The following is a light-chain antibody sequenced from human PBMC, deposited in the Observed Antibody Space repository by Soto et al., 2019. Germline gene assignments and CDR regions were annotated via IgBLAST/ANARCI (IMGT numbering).Light chain of an antibody. Sequence: EIVLTQSPGTLSLSPGDRATLSCRASQTVSSSYLAWYQHNPGQAPRLLIFDASYRAAGIPARFRGSGSGTDFTLTIDSLEPEDFAVYYCQQRTNWLWTFGPGTKVDIK. V-gene: IGKV3D-20*02. CDR1: QTVSSSY. J-gene: IGKJ1*01. CDR2: DAS. CDR3: QQRTNWLWT.